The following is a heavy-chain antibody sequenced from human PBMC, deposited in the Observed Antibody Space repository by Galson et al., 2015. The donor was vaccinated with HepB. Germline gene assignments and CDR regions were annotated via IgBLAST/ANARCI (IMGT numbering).Heavy chain of an antibody. D-gene: IGHD3-3*01. CDR1: GLTFSDYS. Sequence: SLRLSCAASGLTFSDYSMNWVRQAPGKGLEWVAYISSSSNTIYYADSVKGRFTISRDNAKKSLYLQMNTLRAEDTAVYYCAGPLRFLVPHDYWGQGTLVIVSS. CDR3: AGPLRFLVPHDY. CDR2: ISSSSNTI. V-gene: IGHV3-48*04. J-gene: IGHJ4*02.